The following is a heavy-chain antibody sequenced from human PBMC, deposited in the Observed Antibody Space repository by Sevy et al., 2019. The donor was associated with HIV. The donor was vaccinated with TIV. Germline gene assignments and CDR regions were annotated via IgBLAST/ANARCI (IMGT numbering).Heavy chain of an antibody. D-gene: IGHD6-13*01. V-gene: IGHV3-33*06. CDR2: IWYDGGNK. CDR3: AKDFGSSWFDAFDI. CDR1: GFTFSSYG. Sequence: EGSLRLSCAASGFTFSSYGMHWVRQAPGKGLEWVAVIWYDGGNKYYADSVKGRFTISRDNSRNTLYLQMNSLRAEDTAVYYCAKDFGSSWFDAFDIWGQGTMVTVSS. J-gene: IGHJ3*02.